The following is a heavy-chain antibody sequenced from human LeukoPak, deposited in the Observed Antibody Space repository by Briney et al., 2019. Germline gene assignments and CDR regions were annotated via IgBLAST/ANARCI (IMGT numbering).Heavy chain of an antibody. D-gene: IGHD3-10*01. Sequence: GGSLGLSCAASGFTFSSYGMHWVRQAPGKGLEWVAFIRYDGSNKYYADSVKGRFTISRDNSKNTLYLQMNSLRAEDTAVYYCAKGELYYFDYWGQGTLVTVSS. CDR2: IRYDGSNK. CDR1: GFTFSSYG. V-gene: IGHV3-30*02. J-gene: IGHJ4*02. CDR3: AKGELYYFDY.